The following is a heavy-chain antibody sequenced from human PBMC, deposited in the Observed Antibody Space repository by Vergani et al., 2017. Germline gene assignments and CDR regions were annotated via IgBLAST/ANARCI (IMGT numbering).Heavy chain of an antibody. Sequence: QVQLVQSGAEVKKPGSSVKVSCKASGGTFSSYTISWVRQAPGQGLEWMGRIIPILGIANYAQKFQGRVTITADKSTSTAYMELSSLRSDDTAVYYCARGRRTGPGWFDPWGQGTLVTVSS. J-gene: IGHJ5*02. CDR3: ARGRRTGPGWFDP. D-gene: IGHD3/OR15-3a*01. V-gene: IGHV1-69*02. CDR1: GGTFSSYT. CDR2: IIPILGIA.